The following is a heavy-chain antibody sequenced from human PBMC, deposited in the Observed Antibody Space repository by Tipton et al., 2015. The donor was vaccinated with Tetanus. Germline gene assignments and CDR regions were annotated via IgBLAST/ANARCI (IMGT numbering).Heavy chain of an antibody. CDR3: ARDNMGSLEY. CDR1: GGSMGSDS. Sequence: LSLTCSVSGGSMGSDSWGWIRQPPGKGLEWIGYFSNSGTGNYNPSLKSRVTLSVDMSKGQVSLKLSSVSTADTAVYYCARDNMGSLEYWGQGILVTVSS. CDR2: FSNSGTG. V-gene: IGHV4-59*01. J-gene: IGHJ4*02.